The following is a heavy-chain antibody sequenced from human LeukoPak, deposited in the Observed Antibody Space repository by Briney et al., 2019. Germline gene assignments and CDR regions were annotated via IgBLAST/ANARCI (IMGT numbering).Heavy chain of an antibody. V-gene: IGHV3-7*01. J-gene: IGHJ4*02. Sequence: GGSLRLSCVASGFPFKGYWMNWVRQSPGKGLDWVANIKPDGSETNYLDSVKGRFTISRDNARDSLFLKMNNLRVDDTAVYYCAGDGGELWPLDEWGQGILVTVSS. CDR3: AGDGGELWPLDE. CDR2: IKPDGSET. D-gene: IGHD3-10*01. CDR1: GFPFKGYW.